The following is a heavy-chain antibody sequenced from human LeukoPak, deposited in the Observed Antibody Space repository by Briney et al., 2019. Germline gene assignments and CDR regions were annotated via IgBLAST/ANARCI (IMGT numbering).Heavy chain of an antibody. V-gene: IGHV3-11*04. Sequence: GGSLRLSCAASGFTFSDYYMTWIRQAPGKGLEWLSYISSSGSPIYYADSVKGRFTISRDNAKNSLYLQMNSLRAEDTAVYYCARDRPTALDYWGQGTLVTVSS. CDR3: ARDRPTALDY. J-gene: IGHJ4*02. CDR1: GFTFSDYY. CDR2: ISSSGSPI. D-gene: IGHD5-18*01.